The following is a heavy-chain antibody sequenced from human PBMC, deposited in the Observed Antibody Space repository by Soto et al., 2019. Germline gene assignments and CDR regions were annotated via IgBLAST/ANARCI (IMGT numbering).Heavy chain of an antibody. V-gene: IGHV4-31*03. Sequence: PSETLSLTCTVSGGSISSGGYYWSWIRQHPGKGLEWIGYIYYSGSTYYNPSLKSRVTISVDTSKNQFSLKLSSVTAADTAVYYCARERITMVRGVKYGMDVWGQGTTVTSP. CDR1: GGSISSGGYY. CDR2: IYYSGST. J-gene: IGHJ6*02. D-gene: IGHD3-10*01. CDR3: ARERITMVRGVKYGMDV.